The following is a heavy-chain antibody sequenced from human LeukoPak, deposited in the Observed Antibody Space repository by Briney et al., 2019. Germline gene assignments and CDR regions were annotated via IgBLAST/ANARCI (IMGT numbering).Heavy chain of an antibody. V-gene: IGHV3-15*01. Sequence: GGSLRLSCVGSGLTFSNAWMSWVRKAPGKGLEWVGRIKSKSDGGTIDYAAPVKGRFTISRDDSRNTLYLQMNSLKTEDTAVYYCTTRRQDGWWGQGTLVTVS. CDR1: GLTFSNAW. CDR3: TTRRQDGW. D-gene: IGHD2-15*01. CDR2: IKSKSDGGTI. J-gene: IGHJ4*02.